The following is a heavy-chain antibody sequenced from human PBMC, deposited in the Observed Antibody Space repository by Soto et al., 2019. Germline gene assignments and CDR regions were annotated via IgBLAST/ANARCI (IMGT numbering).Heavy chain of an antibody. CDR1: GFSLSTSGVG. D-gene: IGHD2-2*01. CDR2: IYWDDDK. CDR3: AHARYCSSTSCSAYNWFDP. J-gene: IGHJ5*02. Sequence: SGPTLVNPTQTLTLTCTFSGFSLSTSGVGVGWIRQPPGKALEWLALIYWDDDKRYSPSLKSRLTITKDTSKNQVVLTMTNMDPVDTATYYCAHARYCSSTSCSAYNWFDPWGQGTLVTVSS. V-gene: IGHV2-5*02.